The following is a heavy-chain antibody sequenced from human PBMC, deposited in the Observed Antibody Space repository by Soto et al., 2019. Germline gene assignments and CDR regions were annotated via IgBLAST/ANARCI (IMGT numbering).Heavy chain of an antibody. V-gene: IGHV4-39*02. CDR2: MFYSGLT. CDR1: GYSVTSSDYY. CDR3: AREGSHSAYNFAIGIQLWSFDR. Sequence: SETLSLTCSVSGYSVTSSDYYWAWIRQPPGKGLEWIGSMFYSGLTYYNPSLKSRVTLSVDTSKNQFSVRLNSVTAADTAVYYCAREGSHSAYNFAIGIQLWSFDRWGQGLPVTVSS. D-gene: IGHD1-1*01. J-gene: IGHJ5*02.